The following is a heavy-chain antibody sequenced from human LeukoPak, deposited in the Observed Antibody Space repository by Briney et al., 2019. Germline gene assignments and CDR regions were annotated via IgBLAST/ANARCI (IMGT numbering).Heavy chain of an antibody. D-gene: IGHD3-3*01. CDR3: ARAVMEWLFGGSHAGAFDI. CDR1: VGSINSGGYS. J-gene: IGHJ3*02. Sequence: SQTLSLTCAVTVGSINSGGYSSSWIRHPPGKGLEWLGYIYHSGSTYYHPSLKSRVTISVDRTRNQFSLKLSSVTAADTAVYYCARAVMEWLFGGSHAGAFDIWGQGTMVTVSS. CDR2: IYHSGST. V-gene: IGHV4-30-2*01.